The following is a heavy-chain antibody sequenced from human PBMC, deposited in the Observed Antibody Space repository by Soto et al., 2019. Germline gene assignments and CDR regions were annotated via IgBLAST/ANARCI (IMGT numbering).Heavy chain of an antibody. CDR1: GYTFTSYY. D-gene: IGHD6-13*01. CDR3: ARAAAGRWFDP. CDR2: INPSGGST. Sequence: QVQLVQSGAEVKKPGASVKVSCKASGYTFTSYYMHWVRQAPGEGLEWMGIINPSGGSTSYAQKFQGRVTMTRDTSTSTVYMELSSLRSEDTAVYYCARAAAGRWFDPWGQGTLVTVSS. J-gene: IGHJ5*02. V-gene: IGHV1-46*03.